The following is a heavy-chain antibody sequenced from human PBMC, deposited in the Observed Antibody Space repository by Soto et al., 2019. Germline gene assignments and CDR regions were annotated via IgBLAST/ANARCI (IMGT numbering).Heavy chain of an antibody. Sequence: SSETVSLTCAFSCGSVGSGVFSWNWIRQPPGQGLEWIGYISHGGSPHYTPSLRSRVSISVDRSTNVISLNLTSMTPADTAVYFCARGHYYYAMDVWGQGTTVTVSS. CDR1: CGSVGSGVFS. J-gene: IGHJ6*02. CDR3: ARGHYYYAMDV. V-gene: IGHV4-30-2*01. CDR2: ISHGGSP.